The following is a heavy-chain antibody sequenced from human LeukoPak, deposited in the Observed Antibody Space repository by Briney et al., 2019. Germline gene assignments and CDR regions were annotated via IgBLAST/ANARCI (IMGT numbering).Heavy chain of an antibody. J-gene: IGHJ4*02. CDR2: TYYRSKWYN. V-gene: IGHV6-1*01. Sequence: SQTLSLTCAISGDNVSSNSATWNWIRQSPSRGLEWLGRTYYRSKWYNDYAVSVKSRISINPDTSKNQFSLQLNSVTPEDTAVYYCAREDHSSAAVSLDYWGQGTLVTVSS. CDR3: AREDHSSAAVSLDY. D-gene: IGHD6-13*01. CDR1: GDNVSSNSAT.